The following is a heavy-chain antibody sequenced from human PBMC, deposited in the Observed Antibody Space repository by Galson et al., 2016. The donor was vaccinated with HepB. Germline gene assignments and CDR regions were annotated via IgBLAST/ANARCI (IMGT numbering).Heavy chain of an antibody. V-gene: IGHV3-30*18. CDR1: GFIFSTSG. D-gene: IGHD5-18*01. Sequence: SLRLSCAASGFIFSTSGMHWVRQAPGKGLEWVAFISSAGPPPSSASSVIGRATISRDNSKTTVFLRVNSRRGEDTAVYYCAKPYGYSYGSYAGDIWGQGTMVTVSS. CDR3: AKPYGYSYGSYAGDI. J-gene: IGHJ3*02. CDR2: ISSAGPPP.